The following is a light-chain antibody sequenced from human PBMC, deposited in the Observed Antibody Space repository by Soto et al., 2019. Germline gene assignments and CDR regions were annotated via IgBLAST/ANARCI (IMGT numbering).Light chain of an antibody. CDR2: DVN. CDR3: TSYTYTGTLV. CDR1: SSDVGAYNY. Sequence: QSALTQPASVSGSPGQSISISCIGTSSDVGAYNYVSWYQQHPGKAPKLMTYDVNYRPSGVSNRFSGSKSGNTASLTISGLQADDEADYYCTSYTYTGTLVFGGRTKLTVL. V-gene: IGLV2-14*03. J-gene: IGLJ2*01.